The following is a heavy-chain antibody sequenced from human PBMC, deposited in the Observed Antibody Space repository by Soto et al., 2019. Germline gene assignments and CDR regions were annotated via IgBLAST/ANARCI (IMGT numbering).Heavy chain of an antibody. CDR1: GYSFTSYW. CDR2: IYPGDSDT. D-gene: IGHD1-1*01. Sequence: GESLKISCKDSGYSFTSYWISWVRQMPGKGLEWMGIIYPGDSDTRYSPSFQGQVTTSADKSISTAYLQWNSLKASDTAMYYCARQRAWNDAFDFWGQGTLVTVSS. CDR3: ARQRAWNDAFDF. J-gene: IGHJ4*02. V-gene: IGHV5-51*01.